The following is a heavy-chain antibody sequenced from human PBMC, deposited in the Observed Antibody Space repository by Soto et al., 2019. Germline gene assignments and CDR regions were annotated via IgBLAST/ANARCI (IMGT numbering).Heavy chain of an antibody. D-gene: IGHD1-1*01. V-gene: IGHV4-34*01. CDR1: GGSFSGYY. J-gene: IGHJ3*02. CDR3: ARGERGTATTVVDAFEI. Sequence: QVQLQQWGAGLLKPSETLSLTCAVYGGSFSGYYWSWIRQPPGKGLEWIGEINHSGSTNYNPSLTSRVTLPGDTPKNQNPRKLSSATAEPTAVYYCARGERGTATTVVDAFEIWRRGTMVTVSS. CDR2: INHSGST.